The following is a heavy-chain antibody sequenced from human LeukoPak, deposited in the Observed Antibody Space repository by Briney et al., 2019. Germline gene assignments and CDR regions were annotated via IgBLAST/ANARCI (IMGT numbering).Heavy chain of an antibody. D-gene: IGHD6-13*01. Sequence: SVKVSCKASGGTFSSYAISWVRQAPGQGLEWMGRIIPILGIANYAQKFQGRVTITADKSTSTAYMELSSLRSGDTAVYYCARDGFVGGEWEIAAAADYWGQGTLVTVSS. CDR1: GGTFSSYA. V-gene: IGHV1-69*04. J-gene: IGHJ4*02. CDR3: ARDGFVGGEWEIAAAADY. CDR2: IIPILGIA.